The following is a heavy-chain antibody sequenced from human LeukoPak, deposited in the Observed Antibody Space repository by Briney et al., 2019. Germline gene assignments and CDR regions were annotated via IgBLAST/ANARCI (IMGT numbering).Heavy chain of an antibody. D-gene: IGHD2-8*02. Sequence: GGSLRLSCAASGFTFSSYAMSWVRQAPGKGLEWVSAISGSGGSTYYADSVKGRFTISRDNSKNTLYLQMNSLRAEDTAVYYCARDGYCTGGRCFFDNWFDPWGQGTLVTVSS. CDR1: GFTFSSYA. CDR2: ISGSGGST. J-gene: IGHJ5*02. V-gene: IGHV3-23*01. CDR3: ARDGYCTGGRCFFDNWFDP.